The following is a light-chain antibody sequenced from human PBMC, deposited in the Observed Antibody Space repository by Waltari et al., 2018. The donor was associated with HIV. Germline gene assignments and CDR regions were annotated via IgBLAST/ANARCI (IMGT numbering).Light chain of an antibody. V-gene: IGLV3-25*03. CDR2: KDR. CDR3: QSADRSGSHVV. J-gene: IGLJ2*01. Sequence: SYELTQPPSMSVSPGQTARTTCFGDALPNRYDSWYQQRPGQAPVLVIYKDRERPSGIPERFSGSNSGTTVTLIISGVQPEDEADYYCQSADRSGSHVVFGGGTKVTV. CDR1: ALPNRY.